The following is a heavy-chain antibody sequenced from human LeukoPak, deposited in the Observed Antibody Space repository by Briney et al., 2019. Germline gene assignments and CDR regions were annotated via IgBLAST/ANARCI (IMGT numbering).Heavy chain of an antibody. Sequence: ASVKVSCKASGYTFTRYYMHWVRQAPGQGLEWMGIINPSGGSTSYAQKFQGRVTMTRDMSTSTVYMELSSLRSEDTAVYYCARGCDYYDSSGYYPYFDYWGQGTLVTVSS. J-gene: IGHJ4*02. CDR1: GYTFTRYY. CDR2: INPSGGST. D-gene: IGHD3-22*01. V-gene: IGHV1-46*01. CDR3: ARGCDYYDSSGYYPYFDY.